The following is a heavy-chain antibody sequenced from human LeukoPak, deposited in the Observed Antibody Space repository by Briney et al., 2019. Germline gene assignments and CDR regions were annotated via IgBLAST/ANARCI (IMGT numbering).Heavy chain of an antibody. Sequence: AGGSLRLSCAASGFTFSSYGMHWVRQAPGKGLEWVAFIRYDGSNKYYADSVKGRFTISRDNSKNTLYLQMNSLRAEDTAVYYCAKLVTRYSSSLYWGQGTLVTVSS. CDR2: IRYDGSNK. J-gene: IGHJ4*02. V-gene: IGHV3-30*02. CDR1: GFTFSSYG. D-gene: IGHD6-13*01. CDR3: AKLVTRYSSSLY.